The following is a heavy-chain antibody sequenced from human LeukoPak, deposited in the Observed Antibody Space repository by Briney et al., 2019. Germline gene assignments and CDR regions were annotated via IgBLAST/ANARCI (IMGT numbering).Heavy chain of an antibody. V-gene: IGHV3-9*01. D-gene: IGHD1-26*01. CDR2: ISWNSGSI. CDR3: AKAARRRWDYFDY. Sequence: GGSLRLSCAASGFTFDDYAMHWVRQAPGKGLEWVSGISWNSGSIGYADSVKGRFTISRDNAKNSLYLQMNSLRAEDTALYYCAKAARRRWDYFDYWGQGTLVTVSS. J-gene: IGHJ4*02. CDR1: GFTFDDYA.